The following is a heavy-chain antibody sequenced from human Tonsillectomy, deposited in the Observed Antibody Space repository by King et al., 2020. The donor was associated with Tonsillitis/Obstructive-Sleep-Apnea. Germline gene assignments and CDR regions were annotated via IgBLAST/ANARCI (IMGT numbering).Heavy chain of an antibody. D-gene: IGHD1-1*01. V-gene: IGHV2-70*01. Sequence: TLKESGPALVKPTQTLTLTCTFSGFSLNTNAMCVGWIRQPPGKALEWLALIDWDDDKFYSTSLKPRLTISKGTSENRVVLTLTHMDPEDTATYYCARSHEGYSFDSWGQGTLVTVSS. CDR1: GFSLNTNAMC. J-gene: IGHJ5*01. CDR3: ARSHEGYSFDS. CDR2: IDWDDDK.